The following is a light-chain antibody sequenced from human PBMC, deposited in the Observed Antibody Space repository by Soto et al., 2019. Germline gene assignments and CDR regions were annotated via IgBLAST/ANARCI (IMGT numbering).Light chain of an antibody. CDR2: GVT. V-gene: IGLV2-8*01. CDR1: SSDIGSYVY. CDR3: SIFAGGNSVI. Sequence: QSALTQPPSASGSPGQSVAISCTGTSSDIGSYVYVSWYQQHPGKAPKLLIYGVTQRPSGVPDRFSGSKSGSTASLTVSGLQVEDEADYYCSIFAGGNSVIFGGGTKLTVL. J-gene: IGLJ2*01.